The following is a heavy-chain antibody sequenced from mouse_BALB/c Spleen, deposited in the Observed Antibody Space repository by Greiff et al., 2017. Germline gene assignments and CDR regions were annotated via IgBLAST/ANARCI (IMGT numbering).Heavy chain of an antibody. J-gene: IGHJ4*01. CDR2: IDPETGGT. Sequence: VQLQESGAELVRPGASVTLSCKASGYTFTDYEMHWVKRTPVHGLEWIGAIDPETGGTAYNQKFKGKATLTADKSSSTAYMELRSLTSEDSAVYYCNAFYAMDYWGQGTSVTVSS. CDR1: GYTFTDYE. CDR3: NAFYAMDY. V-gene: IGHV1-15*01.